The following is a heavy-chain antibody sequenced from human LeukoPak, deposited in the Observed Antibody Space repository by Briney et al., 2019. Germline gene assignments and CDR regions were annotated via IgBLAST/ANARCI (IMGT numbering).Heavy chain of an antibody. CDR1: GFTFSSYW. CDR3: ARDHTDYGDYNNWFDP. V-gene: IGHV3-7*01. CDR2: IKQDGSEK. Sequence: GGSLRLSCAASGFTFSSYWMSWVRQAPGKGLEWVANIKQDGSEKYYVDSVKGRFTISRDNAKNSLYLQMNSLRAEDTAVYYCARDHTDYGDYNNWFDPWGQGTLVTVSS. D-gene: IGHD4-17*01. J-gene: IGHJ5*02.